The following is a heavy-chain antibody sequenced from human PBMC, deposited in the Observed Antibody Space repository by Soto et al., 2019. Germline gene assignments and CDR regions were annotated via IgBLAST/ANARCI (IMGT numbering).Heavy chain of an antibody. D-gene: IGHD6-13*01. J-gene: IGHJ4*02. CDR1: GFTFRNHW. V-gene: IGHV3-7*01. Sequence: GGSLRLSCAVSGFTFRNHWMNWVRQAPGKGLEWVANIKEDGGEMYYVVSVKGRFTISRDNAKNTLYLQMNSLRAEDTAVYYCARGPFYGSSWGQGTLVTVSS. CDR2: IKEDGGEM. CDR3: ARGPFYGSS.